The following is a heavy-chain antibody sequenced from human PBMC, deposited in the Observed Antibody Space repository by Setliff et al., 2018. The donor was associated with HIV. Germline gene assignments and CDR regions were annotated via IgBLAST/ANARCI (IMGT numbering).Heavy chain of an antibody. CDR1: GGSVSSSNW. J-gene: IGHJ4*02. D-gene: IGHD5-12*01. Sequence: SETLSLTCAVSGGSVSSSNWWSWVRQPPGKGLEWIGEIYHSGSTNYSPSLKRRVTMSLDKSKNQFSLNLTSVTAADTAVYYCARRGWNGYKAFDYWGQGPLVTAPQ. CDR2: IYHSGST. CDR3: ARRGWNGYKAFDY. V-gene: IGHV4-4*02.